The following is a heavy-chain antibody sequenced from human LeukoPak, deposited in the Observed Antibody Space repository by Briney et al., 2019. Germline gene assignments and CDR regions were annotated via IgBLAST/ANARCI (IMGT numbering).Heavy chain of an antibody. D-gene: IGHD5-12*01. Sequence: SETLSLTCTVSGGSISSYYWSWIRQPPGKGLEWIGYIYCSGSTNYNPSLKSRVTIPVDTSKNQFSLKLSSVTAADTAVYYCARGDSGYDWQYFDYWGQGTLVTVSS. J-gene: IGHJ4*02. CDR1: GGSISSYY. CDR3: ARGDSGYDWQYFDY. V-gene: IGHV4-59*01. CDR2: IYCSGST.